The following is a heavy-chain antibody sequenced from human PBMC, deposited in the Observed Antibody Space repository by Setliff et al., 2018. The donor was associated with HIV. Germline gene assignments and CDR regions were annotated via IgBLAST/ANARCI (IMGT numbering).Heavy chain of an antibody. Sequence: GGSLRLSCAVSGFSFSDYFMTWIRQAPGKGLEWVSYISGSGGVMAYADSVKGRFTISRDNAKNTVYLQMNSLRAEDTAVYYCATDGAWGQGTLVTVSS. CDR1: GFSFSDYF. CDR2: ISGSGGVM. V-gene: IGHV3-11*04. CDR3: ATDGA. J-gene: IGHJ5*02. D-gene: IGHD3-16*01.